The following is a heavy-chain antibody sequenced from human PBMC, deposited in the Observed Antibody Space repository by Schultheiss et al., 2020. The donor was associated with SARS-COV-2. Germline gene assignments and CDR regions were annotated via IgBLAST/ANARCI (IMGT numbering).Heavy chain of an antibody. J-gene: IGHJ6*02. V-gene: IGHV3-7*01. CDR1: GFTFSSYA. CDR3: ARGVVVPIYYYYGMDV. CDR2: IKQDGSEK. Sequence: GGSLRLSCAASGFTFSSYAMSWVRQAPGKGLEWVANIKQDGSEKYYVDSVKGRFTISRDNAKNSLYLQMNSLRAEDTAVYYCARGVVVPIYYYYGMDVWGQGTTVTVSS. D-gene: IGHD2-2*01.